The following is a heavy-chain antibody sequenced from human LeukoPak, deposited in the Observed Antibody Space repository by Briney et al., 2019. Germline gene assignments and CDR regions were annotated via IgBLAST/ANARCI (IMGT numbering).Heavy chain of an antibody. J-gene: IGHJ2*01. Sequence: QTGGSLRLSCAASGFIFNIYSMNWVRQAPGKGLEWVSYISSSGSTIYYADSVKGRFTISRGNAKNFLYLQMSSLRDEDTAVYYCARGVNSGNYNYWYFDLWGRGTLVTVSS. D-gene: IGHD1-26*01. CDR1: GFIFNIYS. CDR3: ARGVNSGNYNYWYFDL. CDR2: ISSSGSTI. V-gene: IGHV3-48*02.